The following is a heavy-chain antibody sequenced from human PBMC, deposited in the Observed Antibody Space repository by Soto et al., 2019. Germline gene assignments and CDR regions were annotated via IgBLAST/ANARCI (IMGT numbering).Heavy chain of an antibody. Sequence: PSETLSLTCTVSGASIRSSAYWGWIRQPPGKGLEWIGSIYYSGSTYYNPSLKSRVTTSVDTSKNQFSLRLSSVTAADTAVYYCARHYAVVLYHFDYWGLGTLVTVSS. V-gene: IGHV4-39*01. J-gene: IGHJ4*02. D-gene: IGHD2-15*01. CDR1: GASIRSSAY. CDR2: IYYSGST. CDR3: ARHYAVVLYHFDY.